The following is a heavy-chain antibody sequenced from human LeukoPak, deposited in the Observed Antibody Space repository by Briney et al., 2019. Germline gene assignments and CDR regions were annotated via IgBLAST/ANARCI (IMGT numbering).Heavy chain of an antibody. CDR3: ARVGYDSSGYYYLPGGAFDI. D-gene: IGHD3-22*01. CDR2: IWYDGSNK. V-gene: IGHV3-33*08. Sequence: GRSLRLSCAGTGFTFSSYVMHWVRQAPGKGLEWVAVIWYDGSNKYYADSVKGRFTISRDNSKNTLYLQMNSLRAEDTAVYYCARVGYDSSGYYYLPGGAFDIWGQGTMVTVSS. CDR1: GFTFSSYV. J-gene: IGHJ3*02.